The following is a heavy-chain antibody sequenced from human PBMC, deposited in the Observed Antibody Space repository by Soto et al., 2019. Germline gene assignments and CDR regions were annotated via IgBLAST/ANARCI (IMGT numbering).Heavy chain of an antibody. V-gene: IGHV1-8*01. D-gene: IGHD2-15*01. Sequence: APVKVSCKASGYTFTRYDINWVRQATGKGLEWMGWMNPNSGNTGYAQKFQGRVSMTRNTSISTAYMELSSLRSEDAAVYYCARQYCSGGGCYHWSAPWGQGTLVTVSS. CDR3: ARQYCSGGGCYHWSAP. CDR1: GYTFTRYD. J-gene: IGHJ5*02. CDR2: MNPNSGNT.